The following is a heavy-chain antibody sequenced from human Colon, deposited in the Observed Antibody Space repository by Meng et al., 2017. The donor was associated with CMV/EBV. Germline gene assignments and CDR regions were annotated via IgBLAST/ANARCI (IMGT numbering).Heavy chain of an antibody. J-gene: IGHJ5*02. Sequence: CAASGFTFSGSAMPWVRQASGKGLEWVGRIRSKANSYATAYAASVKGRFTISRDDSKNTAYLQMNSLKTEDTAVYYCTADSSGYSSDPWGQGTLVTVSS. CDR2: IRSKANSYAT. V-gene: IGHV3-73*01. CDR3: TADSSGYSSDP. D-gene: IGHD3-22*01. CDR1: GFTFSGSA.